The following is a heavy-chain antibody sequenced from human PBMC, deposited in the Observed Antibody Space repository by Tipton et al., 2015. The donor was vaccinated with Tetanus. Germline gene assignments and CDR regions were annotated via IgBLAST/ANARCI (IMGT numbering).Heavy chain of an antibody. CDR2: IWNDGSYK. Sequence: SLRLSCAESGFTFSTNAMHWVRQAPGKGLEWVAAIWNDGSYKYYADSVKGRFTVSRDNSKNTLYLEMNSLRAEDTAVYYCARGTWLYTSTYHRHWLDPWGQGTLVTVSS. D-gene: IGHD6-13*01. V-gene: IGHV3-33*01. CDR3: ARGTWLYTSTYHRHWLDP. J-gene: IGHJ5*02. CDR1: GFTFSTNA.